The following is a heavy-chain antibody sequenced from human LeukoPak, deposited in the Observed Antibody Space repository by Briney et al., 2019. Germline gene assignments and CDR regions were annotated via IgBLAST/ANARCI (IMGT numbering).Heavy chain of an antibody. CDR3: ARGYNSGWFLRFDP. D-gene: IGHD6-19*01. J-gene: IGHJ5*02. V-gene: IGHV1-18*01. CDR2: ISAYNGNT. Sequence: ASVKVSCKASGYTFTTHGITWVRQAPGQGLEWMGWISAYNGNTNFAQKFQGRVTMTTDTSTSTAYMELRSLRSDDTAVYYCARGYNSGWFLRFDPWGQGTLVTVSS. CDR1: GYTFTTHG.